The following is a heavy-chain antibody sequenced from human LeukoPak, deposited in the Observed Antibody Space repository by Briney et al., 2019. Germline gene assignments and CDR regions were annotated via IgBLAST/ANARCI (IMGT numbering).Heavy chain of an antibody. CDR1: GFTFSSYA. V-gene: IGHV3-23*01. D-gene: IGHD3-3*01. CDR3: ARVLSGTYYFDY. Sequence: GGPLRLSCAASGFTFSSYAMSWVRQAPGKGLEWVSTISYSGGSTYYADSVKGRFTISRDNSKNALYLQMNSLRAEDTAVYYCARVLSGTYYFDYWGQGTLVTVSS. J-gene: IGHJ4*02. CDR2: ISYSGGST.